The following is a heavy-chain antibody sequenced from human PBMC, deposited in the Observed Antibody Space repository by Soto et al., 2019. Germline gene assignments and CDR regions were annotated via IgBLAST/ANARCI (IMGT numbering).Heavy chain of an antibody. CDR1: GGSISSYY. V-gene: IGHV4-59*12. J-gene: IGHJ3*02. CDR2: IYYSGST. CDR3: ARRRGYYYDSSGYWSDAFDI. D-gene: IGHD3-22*01. Sequence: SETLSLTCTVSGGSISSYYWSWIRQPPGKGLEWIGYIYYSGSTYYNPSLKSRVTISVDTSKNQFSLKLSSVTAADTAVYYCARRRGYYYDSSGYWSDAFDIWGKGTMVT.